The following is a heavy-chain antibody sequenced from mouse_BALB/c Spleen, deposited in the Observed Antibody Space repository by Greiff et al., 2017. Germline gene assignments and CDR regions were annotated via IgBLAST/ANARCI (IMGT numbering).Heavy chain of an antibody. CDR3: ARELRYAMDY. J-gene: IGHJ4*01. CDR2: IYPGSGST. D-gene: IGHD1-1*01. Sequence: VQLQQPGAELVKPGTSVKLSCKASGYNFTSYWINWVKLRPGQGLEWIGDIYPGSGSTNYNEKFKSKATLTVDTSSSTAYMQLSSLASEDSALYYCARELRYAMDYWGQGTSVTVSS. V-gene: IGHV1-55*01. CDR1: GYNFTSYW.